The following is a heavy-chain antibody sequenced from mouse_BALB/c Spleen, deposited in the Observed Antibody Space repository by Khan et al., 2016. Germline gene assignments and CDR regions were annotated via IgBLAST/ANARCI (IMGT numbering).Heavy chain of an antibody. CDR2: ILPGNANS. V-gene: IGHV1-9*01. CDR1: GYTFSNYW. CDR3: VRAWYSMDY. Sequence: QVRLQQSGAELMKPGASVKISCKATGYTFSNYWIEWVKQRPGHGLEWIGDILPGNANSNYNENLKGKATLTADPSSNTAYMQLSSLTAEDSAVYYCVRAWYSMDYWGQGTSVTVSS. J-gene: IGHJ4*01.